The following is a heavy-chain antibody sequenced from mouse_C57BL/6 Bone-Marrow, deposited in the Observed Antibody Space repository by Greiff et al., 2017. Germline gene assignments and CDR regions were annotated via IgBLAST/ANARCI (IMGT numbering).Heavy chain of an antibody. V-gene: IGHV1-82*01. Sequence: VQLQESGPELVKPGASVKISCKASGYAFSSSWMNWVKQRPGKGLEWIGRIYPGDGDTNYNGKFKGKATLTADKSSSTAYMQLSSLTSEDSAVXFCAGGYYLAYWGQGTLVTVSA. D-gene: IGHD2-3*01. CDR3: AGGYYLAY. CDR2: IYPGDGDT. J-gene: IGHJ3*01. CDR1: GYAFSSSW.